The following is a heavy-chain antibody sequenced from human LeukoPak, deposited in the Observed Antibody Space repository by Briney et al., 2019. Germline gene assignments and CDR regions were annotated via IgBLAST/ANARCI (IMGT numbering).Heavy chain of an antibody. CDR3: ARRGGDYYYYYMDV. CDR1: GYIFTSYS. V-gene: IGHV7-4-1*02. CDR2: INTNTGNP. J-gene: IGHJ6*03. D-gene: IGHD3-16*01. Sequence: GASVKVSCKASGYIFTSYSMHWVRRAPGQGLEWMGWINTNTGNPTYAQGFTGRFVFSLDTSVSTAYLQISSLKAEDTAVYYCARRGGDYYYYYMDVWGKGTTVTVSS.